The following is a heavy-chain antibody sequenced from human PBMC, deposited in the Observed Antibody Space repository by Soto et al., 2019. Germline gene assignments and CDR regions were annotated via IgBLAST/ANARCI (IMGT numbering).Heavy chain of an antibody. Sequence: QVQLVQSGAEVKKPGSSVRVSCKASGTIFSSYTISWGRQAPGQGLEWMGRIIPILGETNSAQKFQDRVTLTADKSTNTAYMELNSLRLEDTAVYYCARGLGGRMDDWGQGTTVTVSS. D-gene: IGHD3-16*01. V-gene: IGHV1-69*08. CDR2: IIPILGET. J-gene: IGHJ6*02. CDR1: GTIFSSYT. CDR3: ARGLGGRMDD.